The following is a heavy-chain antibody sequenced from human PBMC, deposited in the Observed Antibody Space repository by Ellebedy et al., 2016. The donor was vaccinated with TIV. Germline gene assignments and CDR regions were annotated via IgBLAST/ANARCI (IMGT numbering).Heavy chain of an antibody. CDR1: GITVSNNY. D-gene: IGHD3-10*01. Sequence: GESLKISXVASGITVSNNYMRWVRQAPGKGLEWVSLMYSSGVTRYADSVKGRFTISRDKSKNTLYLQMNSLRAEDTALYYCARLELLATPDAFDIWGQGTMVTVSS. V-gene: IGHV3-53*01. CDR3: ARLELLATPDAFDI. J-gene: IGHJ3*02. CDR2: MYSSGVT.